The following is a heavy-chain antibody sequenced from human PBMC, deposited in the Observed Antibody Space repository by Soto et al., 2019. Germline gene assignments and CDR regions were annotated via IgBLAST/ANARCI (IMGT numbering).Heavy chain of an antibody. Sequence: ASVKVSCKASGYTFTTYAIHWVRQAPGQRPEWMGWMNVGNGNTKYSEKFQGRVTITRDTSANTGYMELSSLTSEDTAMYYCAREPYGGNEFDNWGQGTLVTVSS. CDR2: MNVGNGNT. CDR3: AREPYGGNEFDN. J-gene: IGHJ4*02. CDR1: GYTFTTYA. D-gene: IGHD4-17*01. V-gene: IGHV1-3*01.